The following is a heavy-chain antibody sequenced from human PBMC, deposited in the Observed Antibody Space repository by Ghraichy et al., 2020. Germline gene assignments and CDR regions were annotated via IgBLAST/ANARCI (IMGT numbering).Heavy chain of an antibody. CDR3: AGRLSGWAKARIMDV. CDR1: GYTFTSYD. V-gene: IGHV1-8*01. J-gene: IGHJ6*02. CDR2: MNPNSGNT. D-gene: IGHD6-19*01. Sequence: ASVKVSCKASGYTFTSYDINWVRQATGQGLEWMGWMNPNSGNTGYAQKFQGRVTMTRNTSISTAYMELSSLRSEDTAVYYCAGRLSGWAKARIMDVWGQGTTVTVSS.